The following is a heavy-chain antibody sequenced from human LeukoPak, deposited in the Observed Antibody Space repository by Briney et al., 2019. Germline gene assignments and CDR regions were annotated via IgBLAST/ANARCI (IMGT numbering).Heavy chain of an antibody. D-gene: IGHD6-13*01. Sequence: ASVKVSCKASGYYMHWVRQAPGQGLEWMGWINPNSGGTKYAQKFQGRVTMTRDTSTSTVYMELSSLRSEDTAVYYCASADSSSWYLRYWGQGTLVTVSS. CDR3: ASADSSSWYLRY. V-gene: IGHV1-2*02. CDR1: GYY. J-gene: IGHJ4*02. CDR2: INPNSGGT.